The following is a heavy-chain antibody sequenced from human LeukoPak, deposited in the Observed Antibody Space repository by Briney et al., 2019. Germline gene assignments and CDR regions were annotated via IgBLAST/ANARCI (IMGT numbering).Heavy chain of an antibody. Sequence: PSETLSLTCAVYGGSFSGYYWSWIRQPPGKGLEWIGEINHSGSTNYNPSLKSRVTISVDTSKNQFSLKLSSVTAADTAVYYCARLEYQLLFPWFDPWGQGTLVTVSS. CDR1: GGSFSGYY. V-gene: IGHV4-34*01. J-gene: IGHJ5*02. CDR2: INHSGST. CDR3: ARLEYQLLFPWFDP. D-gene: IGHD2-2*01.